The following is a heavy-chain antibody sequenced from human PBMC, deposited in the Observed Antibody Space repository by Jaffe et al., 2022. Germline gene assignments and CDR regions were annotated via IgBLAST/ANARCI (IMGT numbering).Heavy chain of an antibody. CDR1: GFSLSTSGMC. J-gene: IGHJ4*02. Sequence: QVTLRESGPALVKPTQTLTLTCTFSGFSLSTSGMCVSWVRQPPGKALEWLALIDWDDDKYYSTSLKTRLTISKDTSKNQVVLTMTNMDPVDTATYYCTSGIRRTYYYDSSGYWADYWGQGTLVTVSS. CDR2: IDWDDDK. CDR3: TSGIRRTYYYDSSGYWADY. V-gene: IGHV2-70*20. D-gene: IGHD3-22*01.